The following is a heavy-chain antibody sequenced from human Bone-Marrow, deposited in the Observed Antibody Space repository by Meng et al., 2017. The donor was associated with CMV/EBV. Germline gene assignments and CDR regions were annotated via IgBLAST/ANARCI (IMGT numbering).Heavy chain of an antibody. V-gene: IGHV5-10-1*01. Sequence: YSFTSYWISWVRQMPGKGLEWMGRIDPSDSYTNYSPSFQGHVTISADKSISTAYLQWSSLKASDTAMYYCAGGDFWSGHTKANWFDPWGQGTLATVSS. J-gene: IGHJ5*02. CDR2: IDPSDSYT. CDR1: YSFTSYW. D-gene: IGHD3-3*01. CDR3: AGGDFWSGHTKANWFDP.